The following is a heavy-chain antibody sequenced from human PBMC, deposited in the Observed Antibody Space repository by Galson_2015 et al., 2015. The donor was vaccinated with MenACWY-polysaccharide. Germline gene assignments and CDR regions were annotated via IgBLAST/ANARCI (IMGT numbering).Heavy chain of an antibody. D-gene: IGHD3-22*01. CDR1: GYTFVSYA. CDR3: ARESEYYDSFDGVDI. CDR2: INTNTGNP. Sequence: SVKVSCKASGYTFVSYAMNWVRQAPGQGLEWMGWINTNTGNPTSAPGFTGRFVFSLDTSVSTAYLQISSLKAEDTAVYYCARESEYYDSFDGVDIWGQGTAVTVSS. V-gene: IGHV7-4-1*02. J-gene: IGHJ3*02.